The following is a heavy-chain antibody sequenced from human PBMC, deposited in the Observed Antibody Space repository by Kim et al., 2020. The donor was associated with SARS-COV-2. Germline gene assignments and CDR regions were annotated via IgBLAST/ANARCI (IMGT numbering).Heavy chain of an antibody. CDR3: ARDLVLRYFDWSISPGY. D-gene: IGHD3-9*01. CDR2: INPNSGGT. V-gene: IGHV1-2*02. CDR1: GYTFTGYY. J-gene: IGHJ4*02. Sequence: ASVKVSCKASGYTFTGYYMHWVRQAPGQGLEWMGWINPNSGGTNYAQKFQGRVTMTRDTSISTAYMELSRLRSDDTAVYYCARDLVLRYFDWSISPGYWGQGTLVTVSS.